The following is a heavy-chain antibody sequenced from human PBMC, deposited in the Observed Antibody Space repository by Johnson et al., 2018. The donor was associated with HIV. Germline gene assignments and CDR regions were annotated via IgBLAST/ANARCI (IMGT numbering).Heavy chain of an antibody. V-gene: IGHV3-66*02. D-gene: IGHD2-8*02. CDR1: GLTVSTNY. CDR3: AKSYCPGCDGFDM. Sequence: VQLVESGGGLVQPGGSLRLSCAASGLTVSTNYMSWVRQAPGRGLEWVSVVYSDGNTYYADSVKGRFTISRDNSKNMLYLQMNTLRADDTGVYYCAKSYCPGCDGFDMWGQGTMVTVSS. J-gene: IGHJ3*02. CDR2: VYSDGNT.